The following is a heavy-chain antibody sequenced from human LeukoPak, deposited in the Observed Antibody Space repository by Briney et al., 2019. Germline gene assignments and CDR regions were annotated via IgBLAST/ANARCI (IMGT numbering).Heavy chain of an antibody. D-gene: IGHD5-12*01. Sequence: ASVKVSCKASGYTFTSYGISWVRQAPGQGLEWMGWISAYNGNTNYAQKLQGRVTMTTDTSTSTAYMELRSLRSDDTAVYYCAILGGFYSGYSPGDYWGQGTLVTVSS. CDR3: AILGGFYSGYSPGDY. J-gene: IGHJ4*02. CDR2: ISAYNGNT. CDR1: GYTFTSYG. V-gene: IGHV1-18*01.